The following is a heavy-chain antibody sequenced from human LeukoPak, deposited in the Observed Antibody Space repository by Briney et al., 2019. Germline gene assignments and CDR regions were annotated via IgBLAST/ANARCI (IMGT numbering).Heavy chain of an antibody. D-gene: IGHD1-26*01. V-gene: IGHV3-30*03. CDR3: AARGIVGATPLDY. CDR2: ISYDGSNK. CDR1: GFTFSSYG. Sequence: GGSLRLSCAASGFTFSSYGMHWVRQAPGKGLEWVAVISYDGSNKYYADSVKGRFTISRDNSKNTLYLQMNSLRAEDTAVYYCAARGIVGATPLDYWGQGTLVTVSS. J-gene: IGHJ4*02.